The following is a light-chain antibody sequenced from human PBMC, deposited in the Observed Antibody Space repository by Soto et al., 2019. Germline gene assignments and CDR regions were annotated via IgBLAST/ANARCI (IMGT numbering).Light chain of an antibody. CDR3: SSYTTGSTLVV. Sequence: QSVLTQPASVSGSPGQSIAISCTGTSSDVGHYTYVSWYQQHPGKAPKLVIFEVSNRPSGISNRFSGSKSGNTASLTISGLQAEDEADYYCSSYTTGSTLVVFGGGTKLTVL. J-gene: IGLJ2*01. CDR1: SSDVGHYTY. CDR2: EVS. V-gene: IGLV2-14*01.